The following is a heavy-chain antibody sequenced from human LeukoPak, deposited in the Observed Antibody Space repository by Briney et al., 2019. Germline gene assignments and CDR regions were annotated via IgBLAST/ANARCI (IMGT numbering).Heavy chain of an antibody. J-gene: IGHJ3*02. D-gene: IGHD3-22*01. CDR2: IRGNGDRT. Sequence: GGSLRLSCSASGFTFTTNAMTWVRQAPGKGLEWVSTIRGNGDRTHYADSVTGRFTISRDNSKNTLYLQMNSLRAEDTAVYYCAKDLSSGYYDAFDIWGQGTMVTVSS. CDR3: AKDLSSGYYDAFDI. CDR1: GFTFTTNA. V-gene: IGHV3-23*01.